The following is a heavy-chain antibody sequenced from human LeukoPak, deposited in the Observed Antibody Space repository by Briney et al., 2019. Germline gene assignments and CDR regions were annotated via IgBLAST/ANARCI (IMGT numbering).Heavy chain of an antibody. CDR2: INPNSGGT. CDR1: GYTFTGYY. V-gene: IGHV1-2*02. D-gene: IGHD2-2*02. J-gene: IGHJ3*02. Sequence: VASVKVSCKASGYTFTGYYMHWVRQAPGQGLEWMGWINPNSGGTNYAQKFQGRVTMTRDTSISTAYMELSRLRSDDTAVYYCARGYCSSTSCYTSLDDAFDIWGQGTMVTVSS. CDR3: ARGYCSSTSCYTSLDDAFDI.